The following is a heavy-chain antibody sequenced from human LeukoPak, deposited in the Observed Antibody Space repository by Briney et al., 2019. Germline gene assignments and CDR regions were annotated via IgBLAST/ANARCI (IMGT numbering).Heavy chain of an antibody. Sequence: SETLSLTCAVSGGSISSSISYWAWIRQPPGKGLEWIATIHYSGTTYYNPSLKSRVTISVDTSKNQFSLKPSSVTAADTAVYYCARVRDNWNEAQVKNWFDPWGQGTLVTVSS. V-gene: IGHV4-39*07. CDR2: IHYSGTT. D-gene: IGHD1-20*01. CDR3: ARVRDNWNEAQVKNWFDP. J-gene: IGHJ5*02. CDR1: GGSISSSISY.